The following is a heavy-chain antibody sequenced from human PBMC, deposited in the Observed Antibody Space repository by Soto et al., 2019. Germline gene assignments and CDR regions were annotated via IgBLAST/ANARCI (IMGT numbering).Heavy chain of an antibody. CDR2: ISSSSSYI. D-gene: IGHD3-22*01. CDR3: ASAEYYYDSSGWYY. V-gene: IGHV3-21*01. CDR1: GFTFSSYS. J-gene: IGHJ4*02. Sequence: TGGSLRLSCAASGFTFSSYSMNWVRQAPGKGLEWVSSISSSSSYIYYADSVKGRFTISRDNAKNSLYLQMNSLRAEDTAVYYCASAEYYYDSSGWYYWGQGTLVTVSS.